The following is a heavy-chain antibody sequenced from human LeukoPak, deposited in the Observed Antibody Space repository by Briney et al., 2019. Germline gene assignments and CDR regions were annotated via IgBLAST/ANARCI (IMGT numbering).Heavy chain of an antibody. D-gene: IGHD3-10*01. J-gene: IGHJ4*02. Sequence: SETLSLTCTVSGGSISSYYWSWILQPPGKGLKWIGYIYYSGSTNYNPSLKSRVTISVDTSKNQFSLKLSSVTAADTAVYYCARLNPTNLWFGELLWGQGTLVTVSS. CDR2: IYYSGST. CDR3: ARLNPTNLWFGELL. V-gene: IGHV4-59*08. CDR1: GGSISSYY.